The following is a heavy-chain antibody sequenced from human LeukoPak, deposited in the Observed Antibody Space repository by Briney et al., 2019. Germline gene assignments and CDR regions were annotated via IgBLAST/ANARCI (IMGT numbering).Heavy chain of an antibody. CDR1: GGSISSGGYS. Sequence: SETLSLTCAVSGGSISSGGYSWSWIRQPPGKGLEWIGYIYYSGSTYYNPSLKSRVTISVDTSKNQFSLKLSSVTAADTAVYYCARADLDYYGSNRFFDLWGRGTLVTVSS. CDR3: ARADLDYYGSNRFFDL. D-gene: IGHD3-10*01. V-gene: IGHV4-30-4*07. J-gene: IGHJ2*01. CDR2: IYYSGST.